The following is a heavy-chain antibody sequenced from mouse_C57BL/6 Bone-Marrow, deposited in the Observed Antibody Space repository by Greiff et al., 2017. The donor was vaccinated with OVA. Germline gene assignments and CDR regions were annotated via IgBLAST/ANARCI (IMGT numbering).Heavy chain of an antibody. D-gene: IGHD4-1*01. V-gene: IGHV7-3*01. CDR3: ARYAGKLDD. CDR2: IRNKANGYTS. Sequence: EVKLEESGGGLVQPGGSLSLSCAASGFTFTDYYMSWVRQPPGKALEWLGFIRNKANGYTSEYSASVQGRFPISSDNSHSFLSLLLHAFSSSSFPTYYCARYAGKLDDWGKGNTRTGAS. CDR1: GFTFTDYY. J-gene: IGHJ2*01.